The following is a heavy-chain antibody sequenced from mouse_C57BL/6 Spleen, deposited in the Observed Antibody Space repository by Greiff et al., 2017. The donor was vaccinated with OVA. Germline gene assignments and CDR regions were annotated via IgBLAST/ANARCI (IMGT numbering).Heavy chain of an antibody. CDR2: IYPGDGDT. CDR1: GYAFSSSW. J-gene: IGHJ3*01. D-gene: IGHD2-4*01. Sequence: VQLQQSGPELVKPGASVKISCKASGYAFSSSWMNWVKQRPGKGLEWIGRIYPGDGDTNYNGKFKGKATLTADKSSSTAYMQLSSLTSEDSAVYCCARGGDYDYEGLAYWGQGTLVTVSA. CDR3: ARGGDYDYEGLAY. V-gene: IGHV1-82*01.